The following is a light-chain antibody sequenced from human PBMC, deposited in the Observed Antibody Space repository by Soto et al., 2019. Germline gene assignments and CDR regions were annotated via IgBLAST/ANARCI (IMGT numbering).Light chain of an antibody. V-gene: IGKV3-11*01. CDR2: DAS. J-gene: IGKJ5*01. CDR1: QSIYSY. CDR3: QQRSNWPQIT. Sequence: EIVLTQSPATLSLSPGERATLSCRASQSIYSYLAWYQQKPGQAPRLLIHDASNRATGIPARFSGSGSGTDFTLTISSLEPEDFEVYYCQQRSNWPQITFGQGTRLEIK.